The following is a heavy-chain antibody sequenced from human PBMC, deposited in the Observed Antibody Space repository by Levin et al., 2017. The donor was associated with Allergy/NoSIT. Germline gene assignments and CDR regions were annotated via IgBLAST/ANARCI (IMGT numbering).Heavy chain of an antibody. D-gene: IGHD1-1*01. CDR3: ARRGTRYYYYYIDV. V-gene: IGHV5-51*01. CDR2: IYPGDSDT. J-gene: IGHJ6*03. Sequence: KVSCQGSGYSFTSYWIGWVRQMPGKGLEWRGIIYPGDSDTRYSPSFQGQVTISADKSISTAYLQWSSLTASDTAIYYCARRGTRYYYYYIDVWGKGTTVTVSS. CDR1: GYSFTSYW.